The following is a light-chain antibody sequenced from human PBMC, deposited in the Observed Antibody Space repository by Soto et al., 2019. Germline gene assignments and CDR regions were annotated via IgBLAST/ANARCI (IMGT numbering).Light chain of an antibody. CDR1: QSVLYRSNNNNY. CDR2: WAA. J-gene: IGKJ5*01. Sequence: LLMTESPDSLAVSLGERATINCKSSQSVLYRSNNNNYLAWYQQKPGQPTKLLIYWAATRESGVPDRFSGSGSGTDFTLTISSLQAEDVAVYYCQQYYSSPITFGQGTRLEI. CDR3: QQYYSSPIT. V-gene: IGKV4-1*01.